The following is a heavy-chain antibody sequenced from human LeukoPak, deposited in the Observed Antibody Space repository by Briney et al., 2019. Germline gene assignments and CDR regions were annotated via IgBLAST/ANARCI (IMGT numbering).Heavy chain of an antibody. D-gene: IGHD3-22*01. V-gene: IGHV3-23*01. CDR3: AKGLNYESSAAFDY. J-gene: IGHJ4*02. CDR1: GFAFSSYA. CDR2: ISGSGGST. Sequence: GGSLRLSCTASGFAFSSYAMTWVRQAPGKGLEWVSGISGSGGSTYYADSVKGRFTISRDNSRNTLYLQMNSLRAAYTAVYYCAKGLNYESSAAFDYWGQGTLVTVSS.